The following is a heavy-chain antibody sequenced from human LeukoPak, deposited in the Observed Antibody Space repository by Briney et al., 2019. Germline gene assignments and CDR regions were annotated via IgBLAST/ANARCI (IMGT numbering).Heavy chain of an antibody. J-gene: IGHJ4*02. CDR3: ARDEGIAAAGTKGPFDY. CDR1: GYTFTGYY. V-gene: IGHV1-69*04. D-gene: IGHD6-13*01. Sequence: ASVKVSCKASGYTFTGYYMHWVRQAPGQGLEWMGRIIPILGIANYAQKFQGRVTITADKSTSTAYMELSSLRSEDTAVYYCARDEGIAAAGTKGPFDYWGQGTLVTVSS. CDR2: IIPILGIA.